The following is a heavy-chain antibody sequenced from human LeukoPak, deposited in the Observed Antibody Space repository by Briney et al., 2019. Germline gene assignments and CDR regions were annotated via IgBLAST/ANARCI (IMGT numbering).Heavy chain of an antibody. CDR2: TYYRSKWYN. J-gene: IGHJ4*02. CDR1: GDSVSSKNGA. V-gene: IGHV6-1*01. Sequence: SQTLSLTCVVSGDSVSSKNGAWNWIRQSPSRGLEWLGGTYYRSKWYNDYAESMEGRMTISQDTSKNRYSLHLNSVTPDDTAVYYCARDFGTTGWHTFDYWGQGTLVTVSS. D-gene: IGHD6-19*01. CDR3: ARDFGTTGWHTFDY.